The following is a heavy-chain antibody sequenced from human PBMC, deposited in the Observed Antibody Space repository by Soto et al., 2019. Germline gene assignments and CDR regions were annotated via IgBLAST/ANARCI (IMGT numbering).Heavy chain of an antibody. CDR3: AKMGDDHGRSHFDS. D-gene: IGHD1-26*01. J-gene: IGHJ4*02. V-gene: IGHV4-39*01. CDR2: IHYSQSS. Sequence: PSETLSLTCTVSGGSINSPFFWAWLRQPPGKGLEWIASIHYSQSSYSHPSLRSRITISAGASMDQFSLRLASMTAADTAVYYCAKMGDDHGRSHFDSRGQGPIVTVSS. CDR1: GGSINSPFF.